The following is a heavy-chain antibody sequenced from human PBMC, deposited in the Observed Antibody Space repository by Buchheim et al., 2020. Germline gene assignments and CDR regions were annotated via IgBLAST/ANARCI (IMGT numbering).Heavy chain of an antibody. J-gene: IGHJ4*02. CDR3: ARAGSVGSEDF. Sequence: EVQLVESGGGLGRPGGSLRLSCVASGFNFGTLWMSWVRQVPGKGLEWVANINQNGGEKYYVDSVEGRFTISRDNAKNSLYLQMSSLRVEDTAVYYCARAGSVGSEDFWGQGTL. CDR2: INQNGGEK. V-gene: IGHV3-7*01. CDR1: GFNFGTLW. D-gene: IGHD3-10*01.